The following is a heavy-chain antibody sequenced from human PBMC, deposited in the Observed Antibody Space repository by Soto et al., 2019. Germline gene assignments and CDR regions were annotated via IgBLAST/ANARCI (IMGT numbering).Heavy chain of an antibody. D-gene: IGHD2-8*01. CDR3: ARDHRLYGNFDY. CDR2: IYSGGNT. J-gene: IGHJ4*02. Sequence: GGSMRRSRIVSGCSVSNVYMRWVRQAPGKGLEWVSLIYSGGNTYYAESVKGRFTISRDNSKNTLYLQMNSLRAEDTAVYYCARDHRLYGNFDYWGQGTLVTVSS. V-gene: IGHV3-53*01. CDR1: GCSVSNVY.